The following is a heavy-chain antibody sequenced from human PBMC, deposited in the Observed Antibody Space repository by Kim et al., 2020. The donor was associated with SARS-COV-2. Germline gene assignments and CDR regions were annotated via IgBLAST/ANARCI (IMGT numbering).Heavy chain of an antibody. CDR3: ARRGWQQLVPSYYYYYGMDV. Sequence: SETLSLTCTVSGGSISSSSYYWGWIRQPPGKGLEWIGSIYYSGSTYYNPSLKSRVTISVDTSKNQFSLKLSSVTAADTAVYYCARRGWQQLVPSYYYYYGMDVWGQGTTVTVSS. J-gene: IGHJ6*02. CDR2: IYYSGST. CDR1: GGSISSSSYY. V-gene: IGHV4-39*01. D-gene: IGHD6-13*01.